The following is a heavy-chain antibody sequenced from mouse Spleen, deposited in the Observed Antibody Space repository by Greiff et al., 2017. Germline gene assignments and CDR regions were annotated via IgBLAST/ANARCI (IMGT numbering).Heavy chain of an antibody. CDR1: GYAFSSSW. D-gene: IGHD2-5*01. V-gene: IGHV1-82*01. CDR3: ASPYYSNSAWFAY. CDR2: IYPGDGDT. J-gene: IGHJ3*01. Sequence: QVQLKESGPELVKPGASVKISCKASGYAFSSSWMNWVKQRPGKGLEWIGRIYPGDGDTNYNGKFKGKATLTADKSSSTAYMQLSSLTSEDSAVYFCASPYYSNSAWFAYWGQGTLVTVSA.